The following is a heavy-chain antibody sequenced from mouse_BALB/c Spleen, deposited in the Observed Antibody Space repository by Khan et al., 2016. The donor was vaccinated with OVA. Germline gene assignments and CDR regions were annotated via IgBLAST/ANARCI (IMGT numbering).Heavy chain of an antibody. CDR3: ARLGNS. Sequence: VGLVESGGDLVKPGGSLKLSCAASGFTFSSYGMSWVRQTPDKRLEWVATTTSGGSYTYYPDSVKGRFTISRDNAKNTLYLQMTSLKSEDTAMYYCARLGNSWGQGTLVTVSA. J-gene: IGHJ3*01. CDR2: TTSGGSYT. D-gene: IGHD2-1*01. V-gene: IGHV5-6*01. CDR1: GFTFSSYG.